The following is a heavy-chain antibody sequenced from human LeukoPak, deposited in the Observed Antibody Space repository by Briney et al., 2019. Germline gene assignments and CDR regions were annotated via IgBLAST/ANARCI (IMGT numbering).Heavy chain of an antibody. CDR2: ISSSSSYI. D-gene: IGHD3-3*01. V-gene: IGHV3-21*01. Sequence: GGSLRPSCAASGFTFSSYSMNWVRQAPGKGLEWVSSISSSSSYIYYADSVKGRFTISRDNAKNSLYLQMNSLRAEDTAVYYCARVAFYDFWSGDAFDIWGQGTMVTVSS. J-gene: IGHJ3*02. CDR1: GFTFSSYS. CDR3: ARVAFYDFWSGDAFDI.